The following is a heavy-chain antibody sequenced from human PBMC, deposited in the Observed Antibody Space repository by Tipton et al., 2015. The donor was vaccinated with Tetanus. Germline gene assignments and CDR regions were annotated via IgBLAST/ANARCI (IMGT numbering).Heavy chain of an antibody. V-gene: IGHV3-23*01. J-gene: IGHJ5*02. CDR3: ARPVSWSGYEDDWFDP. CDR1: GFTFSSYA. Sequence: SLRLSCAASGFTFSSYAMSWVRQAPGKGLEWVSAISGSGGSTYYADSVKGRFTISRDNAKNSVYLQMNSLRAEDTAVYYCARPVSWSGYEDDWFDPWGQGTLVTVSS. D-gene: IGHD5-12*01. CDR2: ISGSGGST.